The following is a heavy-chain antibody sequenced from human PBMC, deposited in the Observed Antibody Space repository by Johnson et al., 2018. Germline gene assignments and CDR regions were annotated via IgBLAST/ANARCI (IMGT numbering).Heavy chain of an antibody. Sequence: VQLVESGGGFVQPGGSLRLSCAASGFTFSSYSMNWVRQAPGKGLEWVSYISSSSSTIYYADSVKGRFTIPEDNAKNSLYLQMNSLRDEDTAVYYCARAIVGKGYFQHWGQGTLVTVAS. D-gene: IGHD1-26*01. CDR3: ARAIVGKGYFQH. J-gene: IGHJ1*01. CDR1: GFTFSSYS. V-gene: IGHV3-48*02. CDR2: ISSSSSTI.